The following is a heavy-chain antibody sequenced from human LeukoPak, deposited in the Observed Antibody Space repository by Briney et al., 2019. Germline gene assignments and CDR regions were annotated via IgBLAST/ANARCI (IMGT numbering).Heavy chain of an antibody. CDR2: INPSDGST. J-gene: IGHJ4*02. Sequence: GASVKVSCKASGYTFTSYWVQWVRQAPGQGLEWMGLINPSDGSTAYAHRFQGRVTMTRDTSTSTVYMELRSLRSDDTAVYYCARNGDLYYFDYWGQGTLVTVSS. CDR1: GYTFTSYW. CDR3: ARNGDLYYFDY. V-gene: IGHV1-46*01. D-gene: IGHD4-17*01.